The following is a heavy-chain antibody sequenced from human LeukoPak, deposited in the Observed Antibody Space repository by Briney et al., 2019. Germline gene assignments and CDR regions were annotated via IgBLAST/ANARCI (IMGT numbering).Heavy chain of an antibody. CDR1: GFTFSSYA. D-gene: IGHD4-17*01. Sequence: GGSLRLSCAASGFTFSSYAMHWVRQAPGKGLEWVAVISYDRSNKYYADSVKGRFTISRDNSKNTLYLQMNSLRAEDTAVYYCARPDYGDLQNAFDIWGQGTMVTVSS. CDR2: ISYDRSNK. CDR3: ARPDYGDLQNAFDI. J-gene: IGHJ3*02. V-gene: IGHV3-30*04.